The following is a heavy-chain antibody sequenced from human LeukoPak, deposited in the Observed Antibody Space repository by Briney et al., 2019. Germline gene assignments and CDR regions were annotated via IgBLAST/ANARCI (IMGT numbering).Heavy chain of an antibody. J-gene: IGHJ4*02. CDR1: GYSFTGYY. Sequence: GASVKVSCKASGYSFTGYYIHWIRQAPGQGLECLGWIDPNSGGTTYAQKFQGRVTMTRDTSITTVYMELSRLTSDDTAVYYCARGGGSWVYYDHWGQGTLVTVSS. CDR3: ARGGGSWVYYDH. CDR2: IDPNSGGT. V-gene: IGHV1-2*02. D-gene: IGHD1-26*01.